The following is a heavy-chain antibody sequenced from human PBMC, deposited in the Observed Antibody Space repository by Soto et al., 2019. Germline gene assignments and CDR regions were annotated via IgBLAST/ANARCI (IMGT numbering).Heavy chain of an antibody. CDR2: INSDGSST. Sequence: GSLRLSCAASGFTFSSYWTHWVRQAPGKGLVWVSRINSDGSSTSYADSVKGRFTISRDNAKNTLYLQMNSLRAEDTAVYYCASGVGIAASYYGMDVWGQGTTVTVSS. J-gene: IGHJ6*02. V-gene: IGHV3-74*01. D-gene: IGHD6-13*01. CDR3: ASGVGIAASYYGMDV. CDR1: GFTFSSYW.